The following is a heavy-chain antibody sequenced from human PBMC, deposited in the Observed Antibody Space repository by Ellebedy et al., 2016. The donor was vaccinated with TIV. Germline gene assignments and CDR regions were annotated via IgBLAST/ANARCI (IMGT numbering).Heavy chain of an antibody. Sequence: SETLSLTXAVYIGPFSGYFWSWIRQPPGKGLEWIGEINHSGTTNYNPSLKSRVTISVDTSKNQFSLRLSSVTAEDTAVYYCARGDSTSWYANYYYYGMDVWGQGTTVTVSS. CDR3: ARGDSTSWYANYYYYGMDV. CDR1: IGPFSGYF. D-gene: IGHD6-13*01. CDR2: INHSGTT. J-gene: IGHJ6*02. V-gene: IGHV4-34*01.